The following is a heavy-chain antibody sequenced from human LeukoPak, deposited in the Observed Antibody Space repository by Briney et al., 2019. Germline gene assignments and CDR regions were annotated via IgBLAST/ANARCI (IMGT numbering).Heavy chain of an antibody. V-gene: IGHV3-11*01. CDR3: ARDGYYYDSSGFGY. CDR2: ISISGTTI. D-gene: IGHD3-22*01. Sequence: GGSLRLSCAASGFTFSDYYMNWIRQAPGKGLEWVSYISISGTTIYYADSVKGRFTISRDNAKNSLYLQMNSLRAEDTAVYYCARDGYYYDSSGFGYWGQGTLVTVSS. J-gene: IGHJ4*02. CDR1: GFTFSDYY.